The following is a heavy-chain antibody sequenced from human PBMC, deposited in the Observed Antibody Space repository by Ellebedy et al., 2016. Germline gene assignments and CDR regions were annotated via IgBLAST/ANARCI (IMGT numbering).Heavy chain of an antibody. J-gene: IGHJ2*01. CDR3: ARKGRIYVFLTGWYFDL. V-gene: IGHV1-69*13. D-gene: IGHD3-10*02. CDR1: GGSFSSNA. CDR2: IIPGFATA. Sequence: SVKVSXKASGGSFSSNAIGGVRQAPGQGLEWMGGIIPGFATANYAQKFQGRVTLTADESTSTAYMELSSLRSEDSSVYYCARKGRIYVFLTGWYFDLWGRGTLVTVSS.